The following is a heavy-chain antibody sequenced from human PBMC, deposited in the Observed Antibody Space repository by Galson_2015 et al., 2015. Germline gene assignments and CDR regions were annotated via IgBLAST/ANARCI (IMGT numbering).Heavy chain of an antibody. CDR2: ISGSGGST. Sequence: SLRLSCAASGFTFSSYAMSWVRQAPGKGLEWVSAISGSGGSTYYADSVKGRFTISRDNSKNTLYLQMNSLRAEDTAVYYCAKARPGIAVAGTLFDYWGQGTLVTVSS. CDR1: GFTFSSYA. J-gene: IGHJ4*02. V-gene: IGHV3-23*01. CDR3: AKARPGIAVAGTLFDY. D-gene: IGHD6-19*01.